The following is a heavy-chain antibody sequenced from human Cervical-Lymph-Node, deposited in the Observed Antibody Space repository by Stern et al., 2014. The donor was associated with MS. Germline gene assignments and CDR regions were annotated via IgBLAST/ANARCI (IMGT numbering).Heavy chain of an antibody. CDR3: AREGGNTAEYFQH. V-gene: IGHV3-33*01. D-gene: IGHD4-23*01. Sequence: VQLVQSGGGGVQPGRSLRLSCAASGFTFSSYGMHWVRQAPGKGLEWVAIIWYDGSNKYYADSVKGRFTISRDNSKNTLYLQMNSLRAEDTAVYYCAREGGNTAEYFQHWGQGTLVTVSS. J-gene: IGHJ1*01. CDR2: IWYDGSNK. CDR1: GFTFSSYG.